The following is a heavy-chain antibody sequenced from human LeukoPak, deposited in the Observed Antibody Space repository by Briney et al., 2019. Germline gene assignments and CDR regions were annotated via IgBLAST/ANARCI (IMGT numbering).Heavy chain of an antibody. V-gene: IGHV4-39*07. CDR3: ARSVAAAGTGNGWFDP. CDR2: IYYSGST. J-gene: IGHJ5*02. CDR1: GGSISSSSYY. D-gene: IGHD6-13*01. Sequence: SETLSLTCTVSGGSISSSSYYWGWIRQPPGKGLEWIGSIYYSGSTYYNPSLKSRVTMSVDTSKNQFSLKLSSVTAVDTAVYYCARSVAAAGTGNGWFDPWGQGTLVTVSS.